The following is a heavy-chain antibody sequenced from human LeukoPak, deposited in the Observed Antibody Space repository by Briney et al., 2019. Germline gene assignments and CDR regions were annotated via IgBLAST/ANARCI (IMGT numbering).Heavy chain of an antibody. Sequence: GGPLRLSCAASGFNFNTYAMNWVRQAPGKGLEWISYISSSSSTIYYADSVKGRFSISRDNAKNSVYLEMNSPGDEDTAVYYCTRVGGYQLPKFDYWGRGTLVTVSS. V-gene: IGHV3-48*02. CDR3: TRVGGYQLPKFDY. CDR1: GFNFNTYA. D-gene: IGHD2-2*01. CDR2: ISSSSSTI. J-gene: IGHJ4*02.